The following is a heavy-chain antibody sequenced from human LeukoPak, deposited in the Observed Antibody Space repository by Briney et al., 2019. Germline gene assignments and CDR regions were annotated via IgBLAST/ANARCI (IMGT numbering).Heavy chain of an antibody. V-gene: IGHV4-34*01. CDR3: ARSGHYVWGSYRYTIYHLFDY. CDR1: GGSFSGYY. J-gene: IGHJ4*02. Sequence: PSETLSLTCAVYGGSFSGYYWSWTRQPPGKGLEWIGEINHSGSTNYNPSLKSRVTISVDTSKNQFSLKLSSVTAADTAVYYCARSGHYVWGSYRYTIYHLFDYWGQGTLVTVSS. D-gene: IGHD3-16*02. CDR2: INHSGST.